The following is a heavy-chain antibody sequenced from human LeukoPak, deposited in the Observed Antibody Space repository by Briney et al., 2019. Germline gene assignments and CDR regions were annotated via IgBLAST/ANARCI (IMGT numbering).Heavy chain of an antibody. V-gene: IGHV3-7*01. CDR3: ARDVYDAARIRYYYYYMDV. CDR2: IKQDESEK. D-gene: IGHD6-6*01. J-gene: IGHJ6*03. CDR1: GFTFTSYW. Sequence: GSLRLSCAASGFTFTSYWMSWVRQAPGKGLEWVANIKQDESEKYYVDSVKGRFTISRDNAKNSLYLQMNSLRAEDTAVYYCARDVYDAARIRYYYYYMDVWGKGTTVSVSS.